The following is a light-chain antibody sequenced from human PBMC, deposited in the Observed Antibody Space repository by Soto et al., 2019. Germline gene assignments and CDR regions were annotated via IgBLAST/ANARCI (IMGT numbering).Light chain of an antibody. V-gene: IGKV3-20*01. J-gene: IGKJ1*01. CDR2: GAS. CDR1: QSVIY. CDR3: HQYGIVPWT. Sequence: EIVLTQSPGTLSLSPGERATLSCRASQSVIYLAWYQQKPGQAPRLLFYGASNRPTGIPGRFSGSGSGTDFTLTISRMEPEGSAVYYCHQYGIVPWTFGQGTKVEIK.